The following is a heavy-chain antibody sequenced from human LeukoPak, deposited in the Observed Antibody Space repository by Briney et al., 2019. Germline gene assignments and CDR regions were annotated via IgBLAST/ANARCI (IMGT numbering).Heavy chain of an antibody. V-gene: IGHV4-59*01. Sequence: SETLSLTCTVSGGSISSYYWSWIRQPPGKGLEWSGCIYYSGSTYYNPSLKSRVTISVDMSKSQFSLRLTSVTAADTAVYYCARKNDFDIWGQGTLVTVSS. J-gene: IGHJ3*02. CDR1: GGSISSYY. CDR3: ARKNDFDI. CDR2: IYYSGST. D-gene: IGHD2/OR15-2a*01.